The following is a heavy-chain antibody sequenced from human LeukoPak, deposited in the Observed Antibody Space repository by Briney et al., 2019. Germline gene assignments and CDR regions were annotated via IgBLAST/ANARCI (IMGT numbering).Heavy chain of an antibody. CDR1: GFTVSSNY. CDR3: ARDGDYSGSGSIPDY. Sequence: GGSLRLSCAASGFTVSSNYMSWVRQAPGKGLNWVAVISYDGTNKYYPDSVKGRFTISRDNSKNTLYLQMNSLRAEDTAVYYCARDGDYSGSGSIPDYWGQGTLVTVSS. CDR2: ISYDGTNK. J-gene: IGHJ4*02. D-gene: IGHD3-10*01. V-gene: IGHV3-30-3*01.